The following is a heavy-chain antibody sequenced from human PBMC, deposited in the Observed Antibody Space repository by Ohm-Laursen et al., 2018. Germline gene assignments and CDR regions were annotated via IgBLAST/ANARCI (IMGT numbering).Heavy chain of an antibody. CDR3: ARGQGDYVVSGNWFDP. D-gene: IGHD4-17*01. V-gene: IGHV1-46*01. CDR2: INPSGGST. Sequence: ASVKVSCKASGYTFTSYYMHWVRQAPGQGLEWMGIINPSGGSTSYAQKFRGRVTMTRDTSTSTVYMELSSLRSEDTAVYYCARGQGDYVVSGNWFDPWGQGTLVTVSS. CDR1: GYTFTSYY. J-gene: IGHJ5*02.